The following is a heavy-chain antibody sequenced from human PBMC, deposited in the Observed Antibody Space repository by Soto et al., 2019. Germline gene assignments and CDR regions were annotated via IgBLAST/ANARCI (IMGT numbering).Heavy chain of an antibody. Sequence: QVQLQQEGAGLLRPSETLSLTCAVYGGSFSGYYWSWIRQPPGKGLEWIGEINHSGSTNYNPSLRSRVTISVDTSKNQFSLKLSSVTAADTAVYYCARGGFQWRALGNYFDYWGQGTLVTVSS. CDR2: INHSGST. CDR3: ARGGFQWRALGNYFDY. V-gene: IGHV4-34*01. CDR1: GGSFSGYY. J-gene: IGHJ4*02. D-gene: IGHD6-19*01.